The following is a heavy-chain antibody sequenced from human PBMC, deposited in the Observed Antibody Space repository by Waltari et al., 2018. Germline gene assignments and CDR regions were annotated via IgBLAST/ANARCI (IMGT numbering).Heavy chain of an antibody. V-gene: IGHV3-74*03. CDR2: ISNDEISL. D-gene: IGHD3-10*01. CDR3: VRLAQRTYRSPVPGRHYYYGMDV. CDR1: GFRFSNYW. J-gene: IGHJ6*02. Sequence: EEQLLESGGGLVQPGDSLRLSCAASGFRFSNYWMNWVRQAPGKGLVGVARISNDEISLTYADSVKGRFTISRDNAKNTLYLQMKRLRAEDTAVYYCVRLAQRTYRSPVPGRHYYYGMDVWGQGTTVTVSS.